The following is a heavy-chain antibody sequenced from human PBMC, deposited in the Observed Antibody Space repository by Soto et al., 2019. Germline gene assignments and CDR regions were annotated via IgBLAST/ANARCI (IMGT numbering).Heavy chain of an antibody. CDR3: ARGRGDPFDY. D-gene: IGHD3-10*01. V-gene: IGHV4-61*01. J-gene: IGHJ4*02. CDR1: GGSVSSSSYY. CDR2: IYYSGST. Sequence: SETLSLTCTVSGGSVSSSSYYWSWIRQPPGKGLEWIGYIYYSGSTNYNPSLKSRVTISVDTSKNQFSLKLSSVTAADTAVYYCARGRGDPFDYWGQGTLVTVSS.